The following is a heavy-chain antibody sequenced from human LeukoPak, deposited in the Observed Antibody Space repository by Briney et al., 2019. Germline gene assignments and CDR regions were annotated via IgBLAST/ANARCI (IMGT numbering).Heavy chain of an antibody. CDR3: AKPSGSYSKRFDY. CDR2: INHSGSA. V-gene: IGHV4-34*01. Sequence: SETLSLTCAVYGGSFSGYYWSWIRQPPGKGLEWIGEINHSGSANYNPSLKSRVTISVDTSKNQFSLKLSSVTAADTAVCYCAKPSGSYSKRFDYWGQGTLVTVSS. J-gene: IGHJ4*02. CDR1: GGSFSGYY. D-gene: IGHD1-26*01.